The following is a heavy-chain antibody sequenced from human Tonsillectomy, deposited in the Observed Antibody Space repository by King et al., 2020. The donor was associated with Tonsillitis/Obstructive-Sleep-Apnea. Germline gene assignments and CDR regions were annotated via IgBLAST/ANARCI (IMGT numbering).Heavy chain of an antibody. CDR2: IYSGGTT. Sequence: VQLVESGGGLIQPGGSLRLSCAASGFTVTSNYMNWVRQAPGKGLEWVSVIYSGGTTYYADSVKGRFTISRDNSKNTVHLQMNSLRAEDTAVYYCARWYDFWGMDVWGKGTTVTVSS. CDR3: ARWYDFWGMDV. D-gene: IGHD3-3*01. J-gene: IGHJ6*03. CDR1: GFTVTSNY. V-gene: IGHV3-53*01.